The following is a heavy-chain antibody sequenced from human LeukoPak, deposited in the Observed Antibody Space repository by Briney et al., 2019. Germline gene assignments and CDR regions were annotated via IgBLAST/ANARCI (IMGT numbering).Heavy chain of an antibody. Sequence: ASVKVSCKASGYTFTGYYMHWARQAPGQGLEWMGWINPNSGGTNYAQKFQGRVTMTRDTSISTAYMELSRLRSDDTAVYYCARGASGVYTVTTSWFDPWGQGTLVTVSS. CDR3: ARGASGVYTVTTSWFDP. J-gene: IGHJ5*02. CDR2: INPNSGGT. V-gene: IGHV1-2*02. D-gene: IGHD4-17*01. CDR1: GYTFTGYY.